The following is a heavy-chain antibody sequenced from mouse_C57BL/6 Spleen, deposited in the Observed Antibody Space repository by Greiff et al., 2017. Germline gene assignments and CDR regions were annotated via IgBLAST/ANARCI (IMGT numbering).Heavy chain of an antibody. CDR2: IDPENGDT. J-gene: IGHJ2*01. V-gene: IGHV14-4*01. D-gene: IGHD2-5*01. CDR1: GFNIKDDY. CDR3: TTFYYSTYVDY. Sequence: VQLQQSGAELVRPGASVKLSCTASGFNIKDDYMHWVKQRPEQGLEWIGWIDPENGDTEYASKFQGKATITADTSSNTAYLQLSSLTSEDTAVYYCTTFYYSTYVDYWGQGTTLTVSS.